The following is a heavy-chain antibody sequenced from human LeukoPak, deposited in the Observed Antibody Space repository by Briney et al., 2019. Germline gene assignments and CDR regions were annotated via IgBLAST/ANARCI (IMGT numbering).Heavy chain of an antibody. D-gene: IGHD1-26*01. Sequence: PGESLRLSCAASGFTFSSYTMSWVRQAPGKGLEWVSAISAGGGNTYYADSVKGRFTISRDNSKNTLYLQMNSLRAEATAVYSCAVPQWELLNWGQGTLVTVSS. J-gene: IGHJ4*02. CDR2: ISAGGGNT. CDR1: GFTFSSYT. V-gene: IGHV3-23*01. CDR3: AVPQWELLN.